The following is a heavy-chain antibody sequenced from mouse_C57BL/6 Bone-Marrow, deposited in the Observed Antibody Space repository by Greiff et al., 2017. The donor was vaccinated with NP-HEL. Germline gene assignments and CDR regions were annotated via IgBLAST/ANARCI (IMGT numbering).Heavy chain of an antibody. CDR3: VRQRRRYFDV. CDR2: IRSKSNNYAT. V-gene: IGHV10-1*01. Sequence: EVQVVESGGGLVQPKGSLKLSCAASGFSFNTYAMNWVRQAPGKGLEWVARIRSKSNNYATYYADSVKDRFTISRDDSESMLYLQMNNLKTEDTAMYYCVRQRRRYFDVWGTGTTVTVSS. CDR1: GFSFNTYA. J-gene: IGHJ1*03.